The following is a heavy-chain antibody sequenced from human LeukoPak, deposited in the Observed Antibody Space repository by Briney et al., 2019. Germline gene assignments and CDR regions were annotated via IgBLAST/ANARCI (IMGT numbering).Heavy chain of an antibody. CDR3: AKDLVAVAGTHYYYGMDV. D-gene: IGHD6-19*01. CDR2: INSNSDTV. Sequence: INSNSDTVHYSNSVEGRFTISRDNAVNSLYLQMNSLRAEDTAVYYCAKDLVAVAGTHYYYGMDVWGQGTTVTVSS. V-gene: IGHV3-11*04. J-gene: IGHJ6*02.